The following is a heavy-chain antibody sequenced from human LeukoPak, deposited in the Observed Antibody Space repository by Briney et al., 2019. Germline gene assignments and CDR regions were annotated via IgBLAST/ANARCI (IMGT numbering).Heavy chain of an antibody. J-gene: IGHJ4*02. Sequence: ASVKVSCKASGYTFTCYYMHWVRQAPGQGLEWMGWINPNSGGTNYAQKFQGRVTMTRDTSISAAYMELSRLRSDDTAVYYCARDLAVAGTMVEFDYWGQGTLVTVSS. CDR1: GYTFTCYY. V-gene: IGHV1-2*02. D-gene: IGHD6-19*01. CDR2: INPNSGGT. CDR3: ARDLAVAGTMVEFDY.